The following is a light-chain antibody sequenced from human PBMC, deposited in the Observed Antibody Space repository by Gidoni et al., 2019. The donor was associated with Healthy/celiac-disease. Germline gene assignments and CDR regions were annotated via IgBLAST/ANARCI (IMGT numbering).Light chain of an antibody. CDR2: GAS. Sequence: EIVMMQSPATLSVSPGERATLSCRASQSVSSNLAWYQQKPGQAPRLLIYGASTRATGIPARFSGSGSGTEFTLTISSLQSEDFAVYYCQQYNNWPPWTFGQXTKVEIK. V-gene: IGKV3-15*01. CDR3: QQYNNWPPWT. CDR1: QSVSSN. J-gene: IGKJ1*01.